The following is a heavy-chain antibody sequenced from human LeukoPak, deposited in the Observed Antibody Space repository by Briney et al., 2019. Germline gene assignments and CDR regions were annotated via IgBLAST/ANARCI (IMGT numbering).Heavy chain of an antibody. CDR3: ASSPETYDSSGYYRFYYFDY. CDR2: ISYDGSNK. Sequence: PGGSLRLSCAASGFTFSSYAMHWVRQAPGKGLEWVAVISYDGSNKYYADSVKGRFTISRDNSKNKLYLQMNSLRAEDTAVYYCASSPETYDSSGYYRFYYFDYWGQGTLVTVSS. D-gene: IGHD3-22*01. CDR1: GFTFSSYA. V-gene: IGHV3-30-3*01. J-gene: IGHJ4*02.